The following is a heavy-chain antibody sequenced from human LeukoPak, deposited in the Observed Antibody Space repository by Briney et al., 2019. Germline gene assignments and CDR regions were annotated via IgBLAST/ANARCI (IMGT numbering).Heavy chain of an antibody. CDR1: GFTFSSYS. V-gene: IGHV3-33*08. J-gene: IGHJ4*02. Sequence: SGGSLRLSCAASGFTFSSYSMNWVRQAPGKGLEWVAVIWYDGSNKYYADSVKGRFTISRDNSKNTLYLQMNSLRAEDTAVYYCARGGKRITMVRERGAHDYWGQGTLVTVSS. CDR2: IWYDGSNK. D-gene: IGHD3-10*01. CDR3: ARGGKRITMVRERGAHDY.